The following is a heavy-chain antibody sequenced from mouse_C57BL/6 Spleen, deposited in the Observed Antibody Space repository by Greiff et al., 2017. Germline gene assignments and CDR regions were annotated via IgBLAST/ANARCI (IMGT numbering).Heavy chain of an antibody. CDR3: ARSLYYDGSSYFDY. CDR1: GFSLSTFGMG. CDR2: IWWDDDK. Sequence: QVTLKVSGPGILQPSQTLSLTCSFSGFSLSTFGMGVGWIRQPSGNGLEWLAHIWWDDDKYYNPALKSRLTISKDTSKNQVFLKIANVDTADTATYYCARSLYYDGSSYFDYWGQGTTLTVSS. D-gene: IGHD1-1*01. J-gene: IGHJ2*01. V-gene: IGHV8-8*01.